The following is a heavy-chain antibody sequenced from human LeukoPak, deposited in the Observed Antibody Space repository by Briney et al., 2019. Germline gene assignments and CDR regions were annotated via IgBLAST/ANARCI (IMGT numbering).Heavy chain of an antibody. J-gene: IGHJ3*02. CDR1: GGSINNYY. D-gene: IGHD3-22*01. CDR3: AREWTGDYYDSSGYPDLYAFDI. Sequence: SETLSLTCTVSGGSINNYYWSWIRQPPGKGLEWIGYIYYSGSTNYNPSLKSRVTISVDTSKNQFSLKLSSVTAADTAVYYCAREWTGDYYDSSGYPDLYAFDIWGQGTMVTVSS. V-gene: IGHV4-59*01. CDR2: IYYSGST.